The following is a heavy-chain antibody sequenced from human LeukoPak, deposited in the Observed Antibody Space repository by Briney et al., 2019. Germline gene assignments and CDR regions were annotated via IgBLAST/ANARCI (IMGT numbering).Heavy chain of an antibody. CDR1: GYSFTNYD. D-gene: IGHD3-10*01. Sequence: GASVKVSCKASGYSFTNYDINWVRQATGQGLEWMGWMNPKSGDTGYSQKFQGRVFITRDTSINTAYMELSSLGSDDTAVYYCARDARVQKWFGELLKTTTYYFDYWGQGTLVTVSS. CDR2: MNPKSGDT. CDR3: ARDARVQKWFGELLKTTTYYFDY. J-gene: IGHJ4*02. V-gene: IGHV1-8*03.